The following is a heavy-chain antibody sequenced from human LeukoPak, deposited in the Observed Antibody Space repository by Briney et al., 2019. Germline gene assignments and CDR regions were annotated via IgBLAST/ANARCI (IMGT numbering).Heavy chain of an antibody. CDR1: GYTFTSYG. CDR3: ARDWDGYNLD. V-gene: IGHV1-2*02. J-gene: IGHJ4*02. Sequence: ASVKVSCKASGYTFTSYGIIWVRQAPGQGLEWMGWINPNSGGTNYAQKFQGRVTMTRDTSISTAYMELSRLRSDDTAVYYCARDWDGYNLDWGQGTLVTVSS. CDR2: INPNSGGT. D-gene: IGHD5-12*01.